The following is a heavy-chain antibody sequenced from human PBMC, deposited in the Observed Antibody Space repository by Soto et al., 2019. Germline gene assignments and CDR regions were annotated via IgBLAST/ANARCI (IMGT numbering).Heavy chain of an antibody. D-gene: IGHD3-3*01. CDR2: IGSKPNRYAT. Sequence: LSLSCAASGFTFSGSAIHWVRQASGKGLEWVVRIGSKPNRYATAYAVSVTGKFTISRDDSRSTAYLQMDSLKTEDTAVYYCARGVYDFWSGHPKGLDYWGQGTVVTVSS. CDR1: GFTFSGSA. J-gene: IGHJ4*02. V-gene: IGHV3-73*01. CDR3: ARGVYDFWSGHPKGLDY.